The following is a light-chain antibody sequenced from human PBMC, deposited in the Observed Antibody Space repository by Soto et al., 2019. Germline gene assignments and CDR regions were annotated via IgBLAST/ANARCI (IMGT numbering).Light chain of an antibody. CDR2: AAS. CDR1: QSISDW. Sequence: DIQMTQSPPTLSASVGERVTITCRASQSISDWLAWYQQKPGKAPKLLIYAASTLESRVPSRFSGTGSGTEFTLTIRGLQPDDFATYYCQHDKTSSPAFGQGTEVEMK. V-gene: IGKV1-5*01. CDR3: QHDKTSSPA. J-gene: IGKJ1*01.